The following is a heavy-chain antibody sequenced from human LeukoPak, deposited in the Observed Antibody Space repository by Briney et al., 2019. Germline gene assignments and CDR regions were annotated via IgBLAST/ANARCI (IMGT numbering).Heavy chain of an antibody. CDR1: GFIFSNYA. Sequence: PGGSLRLSCAASGFIFSNYAMSWVRRAPARGLEWVSSLRGDGETFYADSVKGRFTLSRDESRDTVYLQLNNLRVEDTAVYYCANASWVSNADAVLWGQGTLVTVSS. CDR3: ANASWVSNADAVL. D-gene: IGHD3-16*01. J-gene: IGHJ4*02. CDR2: LRGDGET. V-gene: IGHV3-23*01.